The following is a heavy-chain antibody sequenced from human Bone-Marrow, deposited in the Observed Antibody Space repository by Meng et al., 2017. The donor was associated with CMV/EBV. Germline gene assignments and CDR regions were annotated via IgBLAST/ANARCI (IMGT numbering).Heavy chain of an antibody. Sequence: GGSLRLSCAASGFTFSSYAMSWVRQAPGKGLEWVSVIYSDGTTYTADSLKGRFTISRDNFKNTVYLQMNSLRAEDTAIYYCARGVWAGVPLEYLQHWGQGTLVTVSS. J-gene: IGHJ1*01. CDR3: ARGVWAGVPLEYLQH. CDR2: IYSDGTT. CDR1: GFTFSSYA. V-gene: IGHV3-53*01. D-gene: IGHD2-8*01.